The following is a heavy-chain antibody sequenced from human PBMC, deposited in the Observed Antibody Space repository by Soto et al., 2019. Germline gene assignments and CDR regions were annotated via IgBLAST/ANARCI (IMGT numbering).Heavy chain of an antibody. CDR3: ARVEYSSSSRQDIYYYYYMDV. CDR2: IIPILGIA. J-gene: IGHJ6*03. Sequence: QVQLVQSGAEVKKPGSSVKVSCKASGGTFSSYTISWVRQAPGQGLEWMGRIIPILGIANYAQKFQGRVTITADKSTSTAYMELSSLRSEDTAVYYCARVEYSSSSRQDIYYYYYMDVWCKGTTVTVSS. CDR1: GGTFSSYT. V-gene: IGHV1-69*02. D-gene: IGHD6-6*01.